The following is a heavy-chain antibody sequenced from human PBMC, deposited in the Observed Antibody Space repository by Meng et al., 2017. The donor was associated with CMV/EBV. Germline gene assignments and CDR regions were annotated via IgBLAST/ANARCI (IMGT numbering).Heavy chain of an antibody. CDR1: GGSISSSSYY. V-gene: IGHV4-39*07. CDR3: AAPAAAGPGWFDP. CDR2: IYYSGST. D-gene: IGHD6-13*01. Sequence: LQLQASGPGLVKPSETLSLTCTVSGGSISSSSYYWGWIRQPPGKGLEWIGSIYYSGSTYYNPSLKSRVTISVDTSKNQFSLKLSSVTAADTAVYCCAAPAAAGPGWFDPWGQGTLVTVSS. J-gene: IGHJ5*02.